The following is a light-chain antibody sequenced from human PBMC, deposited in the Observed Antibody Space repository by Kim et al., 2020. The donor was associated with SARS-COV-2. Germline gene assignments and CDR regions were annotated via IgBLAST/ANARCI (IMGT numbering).Light chain of an antibody. CDR3: SSYTSSSTWV. V-gene: IGLV2-14*03. CDR1: SRDVDDYKY. Sequence: QSALTQPASVSGSPGQSITISCTGTSRDVDDYKYVSWYQQYPGKAPKLLIFDVTNRPPGASDRFSGSKSGDTASLIISGLQTEDEADYYCSSYTSSSTWVFGGGTKVTVL. J-gene: IGLJ3*02. CDR2: DVT.